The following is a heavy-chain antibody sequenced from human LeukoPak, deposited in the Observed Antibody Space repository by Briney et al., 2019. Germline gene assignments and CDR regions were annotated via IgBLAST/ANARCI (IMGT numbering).Heavy chain of an antibody. CDR3: AGGHYDILTGYTPGGMDV. Sequence: ASVKVSCKASGYTFTSYYMHWVRQAPGQRLEWMGIINPSGCSTSYAQKFQGRVTMTRDTSTSTVYMELSSLRSEDTAVYYCAGGHYDILTGYTPGGMDVWGKGTTVTVSS. D-gene: IGHD3-9*01. J-gene: IGHJ6*04. V-gene: IGHV1-46*01. CDR2: INPSGCST. CDR1: GYTFTSYY.